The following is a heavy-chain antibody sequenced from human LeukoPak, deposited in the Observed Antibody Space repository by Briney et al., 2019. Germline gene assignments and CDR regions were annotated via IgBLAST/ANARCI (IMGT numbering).Heavy chain of an antibody. J-gene: IGHJ4*02. CDR1: GYTFTSYD. V-gene: IGHV1-2*02. CDR2: INPNSGGT. CDR3: AREGYYYDSSGYDY. D-gene: IGHD3-22*01. Sequence: GASVKVSCKASGYTFTSYDINWVRQAPGQGLEWMGWINPNSGGTNYAQKFQGRVTMTRDTSISTAYMELSRLRSDDTAVYYCAREGYYYDSSGYDYWGQGTLVTVSS.